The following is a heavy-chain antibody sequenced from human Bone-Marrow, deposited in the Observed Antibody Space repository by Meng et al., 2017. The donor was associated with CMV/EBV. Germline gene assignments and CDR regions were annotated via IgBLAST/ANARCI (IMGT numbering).Heavy chain of an antibody. D-gene: IGHD3-3*01. CDR2: ISSSGSTI. Sequence: GGSRRPASADSGFTFSDYYMSWVRQAPEKGMEWVSYISSSGSTIYYADSVKGRFTISRDNAKNSLYLQMNSLRAEDTAVYYCAGITIFGVVAGDWGQGTLVTGSS. J-gene: IGHJ4*02. CDR3: AGITIFGVVAGD. V-gene: IGHV3-11*01. CDR1: GFTFSDYY.